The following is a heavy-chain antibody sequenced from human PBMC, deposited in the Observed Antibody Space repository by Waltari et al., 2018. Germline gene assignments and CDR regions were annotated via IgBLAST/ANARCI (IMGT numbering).Heavy chain of an antibody. V-gene: IGHV4-4*02. CDR3: ARDRGRGLYFDS. CDR2: IHRSGRT. Sequence: QLQLQQSGPGLVKPSESLSLTCGVSGDSMRENYWWSWVRQSPEKGLEWIGQIHRSGRTYYNPSLESRVSVSMGTSNNKFFLKLSSAIAADTAVYYCARDRGRGLYFDSWGQGTLVTVSP. CDR1: GDSMRENYW. D-gene: IGHD2-15*01. J-gene: IGHJ4*02.